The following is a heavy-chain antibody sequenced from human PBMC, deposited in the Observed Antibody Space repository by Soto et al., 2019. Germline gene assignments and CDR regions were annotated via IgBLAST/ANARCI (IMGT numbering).Heavy chain of an antibody. CDR3: ARDHGIAVAGTTIHDY. V-gene: IGHV3-21*01. D-gene: IGHD6-19*01. J-gene: IGHJ4*02. CDR2: ISSSSSYI. CDR1: GFTFSSYS. Sequence: GGSLRLSCAASGFTFSSYSMNWVRQAPGKGLEWVSSISSSSSYIYYADSVKGRFTISRDNAKNSLYLQMNSLRAEDTAVYYCARDHGIAVAGTTIHDYWGQGTLVTVSS.